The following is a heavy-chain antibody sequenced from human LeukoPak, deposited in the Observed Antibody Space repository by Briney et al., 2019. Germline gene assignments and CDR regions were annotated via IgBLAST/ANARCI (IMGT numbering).Heavy chain of an antibody. V-gene: IGHV3-53*01. D-gene: IGHD6-13*01. CDR3: PRDSPDRRYSSSWIDH. J-gene: IGHJ5*02. CDR1: GFTVSSSY. Sequence: GGSLRLSCAASGFTVSSSYMSWVRQAPGKGLEWVSVIYSAGSTYYADSVKGRFTISRDNSKNTLSLQMNSLRAGDTAGDYRPRDSPDRRYSSSWIDHWGQGTLVTVSS. CDR2: IYSAGST.